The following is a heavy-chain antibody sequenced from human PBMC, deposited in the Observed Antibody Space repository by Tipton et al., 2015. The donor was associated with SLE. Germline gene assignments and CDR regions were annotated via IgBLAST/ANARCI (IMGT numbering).Heavy chain of an antibody. CDR3: ARVYGSSYSHFDH. V-gene: IGHV4-59*01. J-gene: IGHJ4*02. Sequence: TLSLTCTVSGVSISTYYWSWIRQPPGKGLEWIGYIYYSGTTNSNPSLKSRVTISVDTSKNQFSLKLTSVTAADTAVYYCARVYGSSYSHFDHWGQGTLVTVSS. D-gene: IGHD3-10*01. CDR2: IYYSGTT. CDR1: GVSISTYY.